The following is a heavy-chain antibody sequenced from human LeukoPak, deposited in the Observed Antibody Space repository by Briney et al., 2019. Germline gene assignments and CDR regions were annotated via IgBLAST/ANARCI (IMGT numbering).Heavy chain of an antibody. CDR2: IHYSGST. D-gene: IGHD3-16*01. CDR1: GGSISGYY. Sequence: SETLSLTCTVSGGSISGYYWSWIRQPPGKGLEWIGYIHYSGSTNYNPSLKSRVTMSVDTSKNQFSLKLSSVTAADTAVYYCARIIIMSYRYFDYWGQGTLVTVSS. V-gene: IGHV4-59*01. J-gene: IGHJ4*02. CDR3: ARIIIMSYRYFDY.